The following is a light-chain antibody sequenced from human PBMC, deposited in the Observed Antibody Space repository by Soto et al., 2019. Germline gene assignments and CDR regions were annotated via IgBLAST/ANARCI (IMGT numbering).Light chain of an antibody. CDR2: EVS. V-gene: IGLV2-14*01. Sequence: QSALTQPDFLSESSGQSITISCTGTSSDVGGYHYVSLYQQYPVKAPKLILHEVSNRPSGVSTRFSGSKSGNTASLTISGLQTEDEADYYCSSYTSSSTLSYVFGTGTNVAVL. CDR3: SSYTSSSTLSYV. J-gene: IGLJ1*01. CDR1: SSDVGGYHY.